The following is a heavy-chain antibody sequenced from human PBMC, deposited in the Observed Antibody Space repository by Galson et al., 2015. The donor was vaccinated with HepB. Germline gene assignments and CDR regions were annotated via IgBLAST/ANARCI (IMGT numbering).Heavy chain of an antibody. Sequence: SLRLSCAASGFGFSDAWMSWVRQAPGKGLEWLGLINSKSDGAASDYAAPVRGRFLISRDDSKDTLYLHMSSLRTEDTAVYYCTTGSAWSQQLWFWFDYWGHGTLVTVPS. D-gene: IGHD3-22*01. CDR3: TTGSAWSQQLWFWFDY. CDR2: INSKSDGAAS. V-gene: IGHV3-15*01. CDR1: GFGFSDAW. J-gene: IGHJ4*01.